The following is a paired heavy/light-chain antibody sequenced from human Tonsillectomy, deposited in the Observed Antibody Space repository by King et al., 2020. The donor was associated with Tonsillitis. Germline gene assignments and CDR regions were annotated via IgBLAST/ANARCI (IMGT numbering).Light chain of an antibody. Sequence: EIVLTQSPGTLSLSPGEGATLSCRASQSVSSNFLAWYHQKPGQAPRLLIYGASSRATGIPDRFSGSGSGTDFILTISRLEPEDFAVYYCQQYSSTPYTFGQGTNLEIK. V-gene: IGKV3-20*01. CDR3: QQYSSTPYT. CDR2: GAS. CDR1: QSVSSNF. J-gene: IGKJ2*01.
Heavy chain of an antibody. CDR1: GFTVSNNY. J-gene: IGHJ3*02. Sequence: EEQLVESGGGLIQPGGSLRLSCEASGFTVSNNYLSWVRQAPGKGLEWVSLIYSGGSTYYADSVRGRFTISRDNSKNTLYLQMNSLRAEDTAVYYCARERDRDWYRFGFDIWGQGTMVTVSS. CDR2: IYSGGST. CDR3: ARERDRDWYRFGFDI. D-gene: IGHD3-9*01. V-gene: IGHV3-53*01.